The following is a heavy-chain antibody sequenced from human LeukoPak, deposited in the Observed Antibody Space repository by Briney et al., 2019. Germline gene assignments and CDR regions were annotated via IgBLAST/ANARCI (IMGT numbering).Heavy chain of an antibody. CDR1: GFTFSSYS. CDR2: ISSSSSYI. J-gene: IGHJ4*02. D-gene: IGHD6-19*01. CDR3: ARPAGSSGWHW. V-gene: IGHV3-21*01. Sequence: GGSLRLSCAASGFTFSSYSMNWVRQAPGKGLEWVSSISSSSSYIYYADSVKGRFTISRDNAKNSLYLQMNSLRAEDTAVYYCARPAGSSGWHWWGQGTLVTVSS.